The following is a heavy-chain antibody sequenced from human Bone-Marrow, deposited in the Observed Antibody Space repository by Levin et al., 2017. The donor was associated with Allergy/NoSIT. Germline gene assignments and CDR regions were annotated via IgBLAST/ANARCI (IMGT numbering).Heavy chain of an antibody. CDR1: GFIFENYA. V-gene: IGHV3-9*01. D-gene: IGHD3-10*01. Sequence: SLKISCAGSGFIFENYAMHWVWQAPGKGLEWVSGISWNSNDKGYADSVKGRFTISRDNAKNSLYLQMNSLRTEDTALYYCAKWGRACYGSGCHLDGMDVWGQGTTVTVSS. J-gene: IGHJ6*02. CDR2: ISWNSNDK. CDR3: AKWGRACYGSGCHLDGMDV.